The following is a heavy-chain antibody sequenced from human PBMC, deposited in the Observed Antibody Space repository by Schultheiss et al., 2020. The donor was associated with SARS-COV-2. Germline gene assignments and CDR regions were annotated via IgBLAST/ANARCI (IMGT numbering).Heavy chain of an antibody. CDR1: GGTFSSYA. V-gene: IGHV1-69*13. D-gene: IGHD2-2*01. Sequence: SVKVSCKASGGTFSSYAISWVRQAPGQGLEWMGGIIPIFGTANYAQKFQGRVTITADESTSTAYMELSSLRSDDTAVYYCARGDVPAAPHWYYGMDVWGQGTTVTVSS. J-gene: IGHJ6*02. CDR2: IIPIFGTA. CDR3: ARGDVPAAPHWYYGMDV.